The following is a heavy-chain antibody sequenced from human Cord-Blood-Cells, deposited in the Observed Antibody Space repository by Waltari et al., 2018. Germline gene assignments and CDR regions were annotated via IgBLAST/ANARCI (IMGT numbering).Heavy chain of an antibody. CDR1: GYPFTGYY. Sequence: QVQLVQHGAEVKKPGASVKVARKDSGYPFTGYYMHRVRQAPGQGLEWMGWINPNSGGTNYAQKFQGRVTMTRDTSISTAYMELSRLRSDDTAVYYCARPLTGDAFDIWGQGTMVTVSS. J-gene: IGHJ3*02. CDR3: ARPLTGDAFDI. D-gene: IGHD7-27*01. CDR2: INPNSGGT. V-gene: IGHV1-2*02.